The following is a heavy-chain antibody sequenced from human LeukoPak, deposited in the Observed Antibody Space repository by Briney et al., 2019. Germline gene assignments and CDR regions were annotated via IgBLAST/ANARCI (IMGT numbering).Heavy chain of an antibody. J-gene: IGHJ4*02. V-gene: IGHV3-53*01. D-gene: IGHD3-22*01. Sequence: GGSLRLSCTASGFTVNSNYMSWVRQAPGKGLEWVSILYSGNIPYYADSVKGRFTISRDTSKNTLYLDMNSLRAEDTAVYFCARDRRGYYDSGGYAHFDYWGQETLVTVSS. CDR2: LYSGNIP. CDR1: GFTVNSNY. CDR3: ARDRRGYYDSGGYAHFDY.